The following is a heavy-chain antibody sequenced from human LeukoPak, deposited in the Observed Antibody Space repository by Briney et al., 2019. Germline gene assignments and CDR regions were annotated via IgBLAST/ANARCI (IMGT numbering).Heavy chain of an antibody. V-gene: IGHV1-18*01. CDR1: NYTFSSYG. J-gene: IGHJ4*02. CDR2: ISGYNGKT. Sequence: ASVKVSCKAYNYTFSSYGITWVRQAPGQGLEWMGWISGYNGKTDYAQKLQDRVTLTTDTSTNTAYMELSSLKSEDTAVYYCARSRNYYSGGGYWGQGTLVTVSS. D-gene: IGHD3-10*01. CDR3: ARSRNYYSGGGY.